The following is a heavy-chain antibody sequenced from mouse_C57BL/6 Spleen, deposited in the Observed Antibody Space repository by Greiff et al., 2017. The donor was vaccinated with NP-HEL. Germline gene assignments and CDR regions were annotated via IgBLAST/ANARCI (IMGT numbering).Heavy chain of an antibody. V-gene: IGHV1-54*01. CDR2: INPGSGGT. CDR1: GYAFTNYL. J-gene: IGHJ3*01. CDR3: ARSYYDDVGWFAY. Sequence: QVQLQQSGAELVRPGTSVKVSCKASGYAFTNYLIEWVKQRPGQGLEWIGVINPGSGGTNYNEKFKGKATLTADKSSSTAYMQLSSLTSEDSAVYYCARSYYDDVGWFAYWGQGTLVTVSA. D-gene: IGHD2-4*01.